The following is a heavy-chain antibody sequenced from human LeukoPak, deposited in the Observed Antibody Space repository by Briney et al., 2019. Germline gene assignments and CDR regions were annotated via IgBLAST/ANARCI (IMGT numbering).Heavy chain of an antibody. Sequence: GASVKVSCKASGYTFTSYAMHWVRQAPGQRLEWMGWINAGNGNTKYSQKFQGRVTITRDTSASTAYMELSSLRSEDTAVYYCAREESHTIDLDYWGQGTLVTVSS. CDR3: AREESHTIDLDY. CDR2: INAGNGNT. CDR1: GYTFTSYA. J-gene: IGHJ4*02. V-gene: IGHV1-3*01. D-gene: IGHD2-15*01.